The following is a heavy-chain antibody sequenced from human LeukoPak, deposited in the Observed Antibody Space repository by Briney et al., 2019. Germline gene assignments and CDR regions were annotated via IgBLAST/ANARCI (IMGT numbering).Heavy chain of an antibody. CDR2: IYYSGST. CDR1: GGSISSGGYY. Sequence: PSQTLSLTCTVSGGSISSGGYYWSWIRQHPGKGLEWFGYIYYSGSTYYNQCLKSRVTITVDTSKNQFSLKLSAVTAADTAVDYCARDNPLRGQTGAFDIWGQGTMVTVSS. V-gene: IGHV4-31*03. J-gene: IGHJ3*02. CDR3: ARDNPLRGQTGAFDI. D-gene: IGHD3-10*01.